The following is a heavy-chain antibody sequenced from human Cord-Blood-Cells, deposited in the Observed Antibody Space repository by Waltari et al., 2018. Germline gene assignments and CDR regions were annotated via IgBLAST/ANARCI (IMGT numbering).Heavy chain of an antibody. CDR2: IYYSGST. CDR3: ARRVRDGHYNWFDP. CDR1: GGSLSSSSHY. Sequence: QLQLQESGPGLVKPSETLSLTCPVSGGSLSSSSHYWGWNRQPPGKGLEWIGSIYYSGSTYYNPSLKSRVTISVDTSKNQFSLKLSSVTAADTAVYYCARRVRDGHYNWFDPWGQGTLVTVSS. V-gene: IGHV4-39*01. J-gene: IGHJ5*02.